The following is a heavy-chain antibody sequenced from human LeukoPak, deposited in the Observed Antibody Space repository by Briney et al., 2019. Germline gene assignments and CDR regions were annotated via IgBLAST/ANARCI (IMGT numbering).Heavy chain of an antibody. CDR1: GLTFSSYW. Sequence: GGSLRLSCAASGLTFSSYWMHWVRQAPGKGLVWVSRINSDGSSTSYADSVKGRFTISRDNAKNTLYLQMNSLRAEDTAVYYCAVFYGSGSYYNDAFDIWGQGTMVTVSS. V-gene: IGHV3-74*01. CDR3: AVFYGSGSYYNDAFDI. D-gene: IGHD3-10*01. J-gene: IGHJ3*02. CDR2: INSDGSST.